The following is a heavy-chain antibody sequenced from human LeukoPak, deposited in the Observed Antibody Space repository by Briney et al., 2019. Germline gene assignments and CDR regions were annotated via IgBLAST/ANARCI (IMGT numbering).Heavy chain of an antibody. CDR3: ARGERGPYYMDV. J-gene: IGHJ6*03. V-gene: IGHV4-59*01. CDR1: GGSISRYH. Sequence: SETLSLTCTVSGGSISRYHWSWIRQPPGKGLEWIGFIYYSGSADYNPSLKSRVTISLDTSKNQFSLKLSSVTAADTAVYYCARGERGPYYMDVWGKGTTVIVAS. D-gene: IGHD1-26*01. CDR2: IYYSGSA.